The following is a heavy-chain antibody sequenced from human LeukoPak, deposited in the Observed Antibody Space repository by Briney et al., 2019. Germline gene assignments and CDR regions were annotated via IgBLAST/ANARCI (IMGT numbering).Heavy chain of an antibody. Sequence: ASLKVSCKASGYSFTRYYIHWVRQAPGQGLEWMGIIIPSDGSTSYAQKFRGRVTMTRDTSTSTVYMELSILRSEDTAVYYCARGKVVTMVRGVIITYFDYWGQGTLVTVSS. V-gene: IGHV1-46*01. CDR2: IIPSDGST. D-gene: IGHD3-10*01. CDR1: GYSFTRYY. J-gene: IGHJ4*02. CDR3: ARGKVVTMVRGVIITYFDY.